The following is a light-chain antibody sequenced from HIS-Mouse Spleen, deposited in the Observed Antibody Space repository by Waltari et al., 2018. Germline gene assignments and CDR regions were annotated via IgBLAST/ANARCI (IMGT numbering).Light chain of an antibody. CDR1: QSVSSY. CDR3: QQRSRFT. J-gene: IGKJ3*01. CDR2: DAS. Sequence: EIVLTQSPATLSLSPGERATLSCRASQSVSSYLAWYQQKPGQAPRLLIYDASNRATGIPARFSGSGSGTDFTLTNSSLEPEDFAVYYCQQRSRFTFGPGTKVDIK. V-gene: IGKV3-11*01.